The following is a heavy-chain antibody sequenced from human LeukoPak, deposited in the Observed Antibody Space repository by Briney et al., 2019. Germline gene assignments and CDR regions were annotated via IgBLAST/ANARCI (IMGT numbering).Heavy chain of an antibody. D-gene: IGHD3-22*01. CDR1: GFTFSSYE. J-gene: IGHJ4*02. CDR3: ARDPYYYDSSGPFDY. V-gene: IGHV3-48*03. Sequence: GGSLRLSCAASGFTFSSYEMNWVRQAPGKGLEWVSYISSSGSTIYYADSVKGRLTISRDNAKNSLYLQMNSLRAEDTAVYYCARDPYYYDSSGPFDYWGQGTLVTVSS. CDR2: ISSSGSTI.